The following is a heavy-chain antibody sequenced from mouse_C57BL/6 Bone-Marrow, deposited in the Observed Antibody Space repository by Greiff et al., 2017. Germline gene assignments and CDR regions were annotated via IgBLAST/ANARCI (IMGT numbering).Heavy chain of an antibody. CDR3: ARHGYYYFDY. J-gene: IGHJ2*01. Sequence: EVKLVESGGDLVKPGGSLKLSCAASGFTFSSYGMSWVRQTPDKRLEWVATISSGGSYTYYPDSVKGRFTISRDNAKNTLYLQMSGLKSEDTAMYYCARHGYYYFDYWGQGTTLTVSS. D-gene: IGHD2-3*01. CDR2: ISSGGSYT. V-gene: IGHV5-6*01. CDR1: GFTFSSYG.